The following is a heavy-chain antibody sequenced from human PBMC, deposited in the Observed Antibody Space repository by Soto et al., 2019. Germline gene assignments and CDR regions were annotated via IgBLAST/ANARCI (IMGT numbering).Heavy chain of an antibody. Sequence: PGGSLRLSCSASGFTFSSYAMHWVRQAPGKGLEYVSAISSNGGSTYYADSVKGRFTISRDNSKNTLYLQMSSLRAEDTAVYYCVKPHNWNSLFSWFDPWGQGTLVTVS. CDR3: VKPHNWNSLFSWFDP. V-gene: IGHV3-64D*06. D-gene: IGHD1-7*01. CDR1: GFTFSSYA. CDR2: ISSNGGST. J-gene: IGHJ5*02.